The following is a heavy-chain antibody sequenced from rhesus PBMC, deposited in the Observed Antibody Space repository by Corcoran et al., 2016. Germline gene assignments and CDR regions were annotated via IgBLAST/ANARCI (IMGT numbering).Heavy chain of an antibody. CDR3: ARFPGYYPNVDY. CDR1: GGSISGHY. V-gene: IGHV4-165*02. J-gene: IGHJ4*01. D-gene: IGHD3-3*01. CDR2: IGGSKGIT. Sequence: QVQLQESGPGQVKPSETLSLTCSVSGGSISGHYCTWIRQPPGKGLEGIGYIGGSKGITYYNASLKCRVTISTDTSKNQFSLKLTSVTAAYTAVYYCARFPGYYPNVDYWGQGVLVTVSS.